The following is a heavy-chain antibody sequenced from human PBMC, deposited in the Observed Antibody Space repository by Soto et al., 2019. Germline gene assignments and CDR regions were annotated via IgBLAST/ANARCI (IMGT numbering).Heavy chain of an antibody. CDR3: ARVSASGWHVNGRDYFDS. CDR1: GYTFTSYG. Sequence: ASVKVSCKASGYTFTSYGISWVRQAPGQGLEWMGWISAYNGNTNYAQKLQGRVTMTTDTSTSTAYMELRSLRSDDTAVYYCARVSASGWHVNGRDYFDSWGQGTLVTVSS. D-gene: IGHD6-19*01. V-gene: IGHV1-18*04. J-gene: IGHJ4*02. CDR2: ISAYNGNT.